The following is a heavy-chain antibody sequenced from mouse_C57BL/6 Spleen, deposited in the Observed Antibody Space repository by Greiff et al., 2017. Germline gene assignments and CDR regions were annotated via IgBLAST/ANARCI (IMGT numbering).Heavy chain of an antibody. CDR3: ARDSNGYYAMDY. J-gene: IGHJ4*01. V-gene: IGHV1-64*01. CDR2: IHPNSGST. D-gene: IGHD2-5*01. CDR1: GYTFTSYW. Sequence: VQLQQPGAELVKPGASVKLSCKASGYTFTSYWMHWVKQRPGQGLEWIGMIHPNSGSTNYNEKFKSKATLTVDKSSSTAYMQLSSLTSEDSAVYYCARDSNGYYAMDYWGQGTSVTVSS.